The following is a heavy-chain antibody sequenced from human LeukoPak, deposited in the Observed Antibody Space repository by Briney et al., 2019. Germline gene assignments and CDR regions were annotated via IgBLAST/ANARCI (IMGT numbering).Heavy chain of an antibody. Sequence: SETLSLTCAVHGGSFSGYYWSWIRQPPGKGLEWIGEINHSGSTNYNPSLKSRVTISVDTSKNQFSLKLSSVTAADTAVYYCARTYDSSGYYYEIDAFDIWGQGTMVTVSS. V-gene: IGHV4-34*01. D-gene: IGHD3-22*01. CDR1: GGSFSGYY. CDR3: ARTYDSSGYYYEIDAFDI. CDR2: INHSGST. J-gene: IGHJ3*02.